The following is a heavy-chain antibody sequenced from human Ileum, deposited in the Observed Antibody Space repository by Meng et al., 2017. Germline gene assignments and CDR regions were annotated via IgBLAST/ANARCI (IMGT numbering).Heavy chain of an antibody. J-gene: IGHJ4*02. D-gene: IGHD2/OR15-2a*01. CDR1: GDSISRSNW. Sequence: QRQESGPGLVEPSGTLPLTCVVSGDSISRSNWWNWVRQPPGKGLEWIGEIFHTGSTNYNPSLKSRVTISADKSKNQFSLNLSSVTAADTAVYYCATNKNKKIDYWGQGTLVTVSS. CDR2: IFHTGST. CDR3: ATNKNKKIDY. V-gene: IGHV4-4*02.